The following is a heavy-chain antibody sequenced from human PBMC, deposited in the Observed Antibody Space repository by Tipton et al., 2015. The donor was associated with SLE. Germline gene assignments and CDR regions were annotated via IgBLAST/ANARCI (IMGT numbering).Heavy chain of an antibody. Sequence: LRLSCDVKGGSFSGYYWSWIRQSPEKGLEWIGESNHSGSTNYNPSLKSRVTISMDTSNNQFSLKLTSVSAADTAVYYCATGTLVGSWYYSMDVWGKGTTVTVSS. CDR3: ATGTLVGSWYYSMDV. CDR2: SNHSGST. V-gene: IGHV4-34*01. D-gene: IGHD2-2*03. J-gene: IGHJ6*03. CDR1: GGSFSGYY.